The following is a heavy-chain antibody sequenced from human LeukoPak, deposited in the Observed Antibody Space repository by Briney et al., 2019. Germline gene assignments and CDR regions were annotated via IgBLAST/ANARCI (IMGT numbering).Heavy chain of an antibody. D-gene: IGHD2-15*01. CDR3: AKMIPATPDYFDY. CDR2: IHHSGDT. J-gene: IGHJ4*02. Sequence: SETLPLTCGVAGDSVSSSDWWTWVRQFPGKGLEWIGEIHHSGDTNYNPSLKSRVIISVDKSRNQFSLNLTSVTDADTAIYYCAKMIPATPDYFDYWGQGILVIVS. V-gene: IGHV4-4*02. CDR1: GDSVSSSDW.